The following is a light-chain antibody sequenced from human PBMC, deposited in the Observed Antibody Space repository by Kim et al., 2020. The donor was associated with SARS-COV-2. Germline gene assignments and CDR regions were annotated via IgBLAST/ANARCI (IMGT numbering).Light chain of an antibody. Sequence: SSELTQDPAVSVALGQTVRITCQGDSLRSYYATWYQQKPGQAPIVVIYGKNNRPSGIPDRFSGSSTGNTASLTITGPQAADEAYYYCNHRDSTDNVVFGG. CDR1: SLRSYY. CDR2: GKN. CDR3: NHRDSTDNVV. V-gene: IGLV3-19*01. J-gene: IGLJ2*01.